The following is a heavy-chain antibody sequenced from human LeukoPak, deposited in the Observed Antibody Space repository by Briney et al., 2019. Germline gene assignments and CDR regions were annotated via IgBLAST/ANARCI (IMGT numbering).Heavy chain of an antibody. CDR2: IYRSGSA. D-gene: IGHD1-1*01. V-gene: IGHV4-34*01. J-gene: IGHJ4*02. CDR3: ARGGYWRFDY. Sequence: SETQSLTCAVYGGSFSSYAWSWIRRPPGKGLEWIGEIYRSGSASYNPSLKSRVTMSVDTSKNQFSLDLNSVTAADTAMYYSARGGYWRFDYWGQGSLVTVSS. CDR1: GGSFSSYA.